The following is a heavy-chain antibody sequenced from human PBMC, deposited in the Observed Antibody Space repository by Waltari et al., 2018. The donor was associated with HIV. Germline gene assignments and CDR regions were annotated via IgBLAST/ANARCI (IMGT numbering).Heavy chain of an antibody. V-gene: IGHV3-23*04. Sequence: EVHLAESGGGLVQPGGSLRIPCVLSGLTGNTSVRTWVRQAPGKGLQWVASIGGNDESTHYADSVRGRFTISRDDSHNTLSLQMDSLTINDTAVYYCAKEAAVSAGPLDSWGQGVVVIVSS. CDR3: AKEAAVSAGPLDS. CDR2: IGGNDEST. CDR1: GLTGNTSV. J-gene: IGHJ4*02. D-gene: IGHD6-19*01.